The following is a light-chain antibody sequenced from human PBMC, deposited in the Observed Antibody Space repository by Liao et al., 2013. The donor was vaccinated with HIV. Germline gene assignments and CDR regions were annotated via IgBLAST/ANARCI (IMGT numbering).Light chain of an antibody. J-gene: IGLJ3*02. CDR3: QAWDRKLRV. V-gene: IGLV3-1*01. Sequence: SYELTQAPSVSVSPGQTASITCSGDKLGSSYASWYQQKPAQSPVLVIYQDTKRPSGIPDRFSGSNSGNTATLTISGTQAMDEADYYCQAWDRKLRVFGGGTKLTVL. CDR1: KLGSSY. CDR2: QDT.